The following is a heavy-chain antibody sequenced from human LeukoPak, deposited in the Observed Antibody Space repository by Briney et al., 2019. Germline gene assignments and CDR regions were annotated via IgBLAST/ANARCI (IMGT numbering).Heavy chain of an antibody. V-gene: IGHV4-34*01. CDR3: TRGSQSLGYCSGGSCRAKIFDY. J-gene: IGHJ4*02. CDR1: GGSFSGYY. Sequence: SETLSLTCAAYGGSFSGYYWSWIRQPPGKGLEWIGEINHSGSTNYNPSLKSRVTISVDTSKNQFSLELSSVTAADTAVYYCTRGSQSLGYCSGGSCRAKIFDYWGQGTLVTVSS. D-gene: IGHD2-15*01. CDR2: INHSGST.